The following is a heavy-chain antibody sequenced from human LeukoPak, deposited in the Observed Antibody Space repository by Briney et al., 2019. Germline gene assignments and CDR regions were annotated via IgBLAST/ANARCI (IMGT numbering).Heavy chain of an antibody. CDR1: GGTFSSYA. V-gene: IGHV1-69*04. J-gene: IGHJ4*02. CDR2: IIPILGIA. Sequence: ASVKVSCKASGGTFSSYAISWVRQAPGQGLEWMGRIIPILGIANYAQKFQGRVTITADMSTSTAYMELGSLRSEDTAVYYCARDHGYSSSHPGGADYWGQGTLVTVSS. CDR3: ARDHGYSSSHPGGADY. D-gene: IGHD6-13*01.